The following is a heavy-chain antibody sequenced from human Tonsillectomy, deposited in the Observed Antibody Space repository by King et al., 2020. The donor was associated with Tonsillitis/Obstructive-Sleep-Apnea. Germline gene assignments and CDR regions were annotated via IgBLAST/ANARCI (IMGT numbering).Heavy chain of an antibody. CDR3: ARTRVREVITLDFDN. CDR1: AFTFSTYS. CDR2: ISSRSSYI. J-gene: IGHJ4*02. V-gene: IGHV3-21*01. Sequence: VQLVESGGGLVKPGGSLRLSCAASAFTFSTYSMNWVRQAPGKGLEWVSSISSRSSYIYYADSVKGRFTISRDNTKNSLYLQMNSLRAEDTAVYYCARTRVREVITLDFDNWGQGTLVTVSS. D-gene: IGHD3-10*01.